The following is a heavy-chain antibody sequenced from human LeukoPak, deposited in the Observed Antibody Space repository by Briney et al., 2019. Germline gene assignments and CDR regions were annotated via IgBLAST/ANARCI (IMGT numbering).Heavy chain of an antibody. CDR2: INSDGSST. CDR1: GFTFSTYW. CDR3: ARDLNRKFDQ. V-gene: IGHV3-74*01. Sequence: GSLRLSCAASGFTFSTYWMHWVRQAPGKGLVWVSHINSDGSSTSYADPVKGRFTISRDNAKNTLYLQMNSLRAEDTAVYYCARDLNRKFDQWGQGTLVTVSS. D-gene: IGHD2/OR15-2a*01. J-gene: IGHJ4*02.